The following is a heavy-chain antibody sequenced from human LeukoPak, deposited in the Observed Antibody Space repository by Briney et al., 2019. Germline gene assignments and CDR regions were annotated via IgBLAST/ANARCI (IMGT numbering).Heavy chain of an antibody. J-gene: IGHJ4*02. CDR2: ISSSSSYI. V-gene: IGHV3-21*01. Sequence: GGSLRLSCAASGFIFSTYEMNWVRQAPGKGLEWVSSISSSSSYIYYADSVKGRFTISRDNAKNSLYLQMNSLRAEDTAVYYCAITPGLLRYFDWYFDYWGQGTLVTVSS. CDR1: GFIFSTYE. D-gene: IGHD3-9*01. CDR3: AITPGLLRYFDWYFDY.